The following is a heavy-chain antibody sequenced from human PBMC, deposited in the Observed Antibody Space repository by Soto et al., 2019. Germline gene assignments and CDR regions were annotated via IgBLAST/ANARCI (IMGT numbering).Heavy chain of an antibody. Sequence: HLQLQESGPGLVKPSETLSLTCTVSGGSISTNTYHWGWIRQPPGKGMEWLGSVFYTGDTNYNPSLESRLTMAVDTSKNQFFLKLSSVSAADTARYYGARQVVVTNDGGHYFDLWGRGAPGTDSS. V-gene: IGHV4-39*01. CDR3: ARQVVVTNDGGHYFDL. J-gene: IGHJ4*02. CDR1: GGSISTNTYH. CDR2: VFYTGDT. D-gene: IGHD2-21*02.